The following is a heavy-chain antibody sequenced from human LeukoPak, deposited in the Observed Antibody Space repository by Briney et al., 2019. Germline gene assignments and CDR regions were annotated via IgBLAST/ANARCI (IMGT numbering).Heavy chain of an antibody. D-gene: IGHD3-10*01. CDR1: GYTFTSYG. CDR3: ARVSLRFGELPYLNDY. Sequence: GASVKASCKASGYTFTSYGISWVRQAPGQGLEWMGWISAYNGNTNYAQKLQGRVTMTTDTSTSTAYMELRSLRSDDTAVYYCARVSLRFGELPYLNDYWGQGTLVTVSS. V-gene: IGHV1-18*01. CDR2: ISAYNGNT. J-gene: IGHJ4*02.